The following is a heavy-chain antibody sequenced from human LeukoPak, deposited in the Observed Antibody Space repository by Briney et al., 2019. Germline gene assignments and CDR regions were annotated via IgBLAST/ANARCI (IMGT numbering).Heavy chain of an antibody. Sequence: PGGSLRLSCAASGFTFSSYSMNWVRQAPGKGLEWVSSISSSSSYIYYADSVKGRFTISRDNAKNPLYLQMNSLRAEDTAVYYCARLGYCSGGSCYWGQGTLVTVSS. J-gene: IGHJ4*02. CDR2: ISSSSSYI. D-gene: IGHD2-15*01. V-gene: IGHV3-21*01. CDR1: GFTFSSYS. CDR3: ARLGYCSGGSCY.